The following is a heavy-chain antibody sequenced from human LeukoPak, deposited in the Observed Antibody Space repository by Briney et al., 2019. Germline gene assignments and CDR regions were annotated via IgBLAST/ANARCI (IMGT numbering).Heavy chain of an antibody. Sequence: GGSLRLSCAASGFTFSSYDMHWVRQATGKGLEWVSAIGTAGDTYYPDSVKGRFTISRENAKNSLYLQMNSLRAGDTAVYYCARVASAAGNSGGLDYWGQGTLVTVSS. V-gene: IGHV3-13*01. CDR3: ARVASAAGNSGGLDY. CDR2: IGTAGDT. J-gene: IGHJ4*02. CDR1: GFTFSSYD. D-gene: IGHD6-13*01.